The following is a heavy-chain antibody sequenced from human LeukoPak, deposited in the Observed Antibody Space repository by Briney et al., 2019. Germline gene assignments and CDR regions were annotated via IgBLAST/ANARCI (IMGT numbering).Heavy chain of an antibody. V-gene: IGHV1-69*05. J-gene: IGHJ6*03. CDR3: VAVRGVAPTGPLYYYYTDV. Sequence: AVKVSCKASGGTFISYAISGVRQAPGQGGEWMGRIIPIFGTANYAQKFQGRVTITTDESTSTAYMALCSLRSEDTAVYSCVAVRGVAPTGPLYYYYTDVWGKGTTVTASS. D-gene: IGHD3-10*01. CDR1: GGTFISYA. CDR2: IIPIFGTA.